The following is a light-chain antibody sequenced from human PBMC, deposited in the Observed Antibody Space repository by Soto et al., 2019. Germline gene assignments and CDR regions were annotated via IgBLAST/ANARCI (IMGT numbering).Light chain of an antibody. V-gene: IGLV2-23*01. J-gene: IGLJ1*01. CDR1: TSDVGGYKS. CDR2: EDS. CDR3: RSYVGDPYV. Sequence: QSVLTQPASVSGSPGQSIAISCTGTTSDVGGYKSVSWYQQRPGKVPKLVIYEDSKRPSGVSDRFSGSKSGNTASLTISGLQAEDEADYYCRSYVGDPYVFGTGTKVTVL.